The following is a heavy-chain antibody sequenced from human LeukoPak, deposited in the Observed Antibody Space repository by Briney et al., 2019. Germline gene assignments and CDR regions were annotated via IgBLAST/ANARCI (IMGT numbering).Heavy chain of an antibody. D-gene: IGHD5-24*01. CDR2: INQDGSEK. CDR3: ARERDGRFFDY. Sequence: XGSLRLSCEVSGLIFRSYWMSWVRQAPGKGLEWVANINQDGSEKYFVDSVRGRFTISRDNAKNSLHLQMNTLRAEDTAVYYCARERDGRFFDYWGQGTLVSVSS. CDR1: GLIFRSYW. J-gene: IGHJ4*02. V-gene: IGHV3-7*01.